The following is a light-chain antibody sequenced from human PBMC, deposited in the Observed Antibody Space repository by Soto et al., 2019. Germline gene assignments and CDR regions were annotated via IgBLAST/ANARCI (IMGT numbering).Light chain of an antibody. J-gene: IGLJ2*01. Sequence: QSALTQPASVSGSPGQSITISCTGTSSDVGGYNHVSWYQHSPGKAPKLILFAVSDRPSGVSHRFSGSKSGNTASLTISGXXXXXEADYYCCSYTSLSTVVFGGGTKLTVL. V-gene: IGLV2-14*01. CDR1: SSDVGGYNH. CDR3: CSYTSLSTVV. CDR2: AVS.